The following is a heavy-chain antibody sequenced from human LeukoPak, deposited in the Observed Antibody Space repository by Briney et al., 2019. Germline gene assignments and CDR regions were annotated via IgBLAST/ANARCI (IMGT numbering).Heavy chain of an antibody. CDR2: IYYSGST. CDR3: ARTRGYSYGYDY. CDR1: GGSISSYY. J-gene: IGHJ4*02. Sequence: SETLSVTCTVSGGSISSYYWSWIRQPPGKGLEWIGYIYYSGSTNYNPSLKSRVTISVDTSKNQFSLKLSSVTAADTAVYYCARTRGYSYGYDYWGQGTLVTVSS. D-gene: IGHD5-18*01. V-gene: IGHV4-59*01.